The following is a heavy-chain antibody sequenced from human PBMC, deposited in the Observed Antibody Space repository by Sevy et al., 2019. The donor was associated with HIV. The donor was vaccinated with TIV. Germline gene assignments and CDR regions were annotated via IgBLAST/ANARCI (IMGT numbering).Heavy chain of an antibody. J-gene: IGHJ6*02. D-gene: IGHD1-26*01. Sequence: GESLKISCKASGYSFTTSWIGWVRQMPGKGLEWMGIIFPADSDTRYSPSCQGQLPISADHSISTAYLQWSSLKASDTAMYYCARARGIPHYYYGMDVWGQGTTVTVSS. V-gene: IGHV5-51*01. CDR2: IFPADSDT. CDR1: GYSFTTSW. CDR3: ARARGIPHYYYGMDV.